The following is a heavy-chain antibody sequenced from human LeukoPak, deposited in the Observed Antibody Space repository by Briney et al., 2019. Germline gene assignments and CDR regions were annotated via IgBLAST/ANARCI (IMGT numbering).Heavy chain of an antibody. Sequence: GGSLRLSWAASGFTFSSYSMTWVRQAPGKGLEWVSSISSSSSYIYYADSVKGRFTISRDNAKNSLYLQMNSPRAEDTAVYYCARDSYGVIWFDPWGQGTLVTVSS. CDR2: ISSSSSYI. CDR1: GFTFSSYS. D-gene: IGHD2-21*01. V-gene: IGHV3-21*01. CDR3: ARDSYGVIWFDP. J-gene: IGHJ5*02.